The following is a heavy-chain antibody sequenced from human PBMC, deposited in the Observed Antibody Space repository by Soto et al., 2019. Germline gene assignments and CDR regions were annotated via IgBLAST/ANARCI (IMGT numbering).Heavy chain of an antibody. CDR2: ISGRGGNT. CDR1: GFSFSYFA. V-gene: IGHV3-23*01. D-gene: IGHD6-19*01. CDR3: AKARGGSGWSTPDH. Sequence: VPLLESGGRLVHPGGSLRLSCAASGFSFSYFAMSWVRQAPGQGLEWVAAISGRGGNTYYAGSVKGRFTISRDNSKNTLFLQMNSLRDEDTAVYYCAKARGGSGWSTPDHWGQGTLVTVSS. J-gene: IGHJ4*02.